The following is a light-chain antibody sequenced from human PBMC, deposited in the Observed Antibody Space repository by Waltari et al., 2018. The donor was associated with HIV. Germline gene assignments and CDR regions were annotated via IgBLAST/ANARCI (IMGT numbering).Light chain of an antibody. CDR1: QSLGGSY. Sequence: MLTQSPSTLSLSPGGRATLSCRASQSLGGSYLAWYQQMPGQAPLLLIYSTSKRAAGIPGRFSGSGSGTDFTLTVSILEPEDSAIYYCHQYGRSPWTFGQGTKVEIK. CDR3: HQYGRSPWT. J-gene: IGKJ1*01. CDR2: STS. V-gene: IGKV3-20*01.